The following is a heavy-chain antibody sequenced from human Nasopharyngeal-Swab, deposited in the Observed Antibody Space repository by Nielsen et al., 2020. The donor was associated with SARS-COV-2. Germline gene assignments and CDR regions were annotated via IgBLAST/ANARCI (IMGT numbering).Heavy chain of an antibody. V-gene: IGHV3-30*18. J-gene: IGHJ4*02. D-gene: IGHD3-9*01. CDR1: GFTLNNHG. CDR3: AKRGAFLEILTGYPPIDY. CDR2: ISYEGSLK. Sequence: GESLKISCAASGFTLNNHGLHWVRQAPGRGLEWVAVISYEGSLKNYADSVKGRFTIARDNPKSTVYLQMNRLRVEDTAVYYCAKRGAFLEILTGYPPIDYWGVGTLVIVSS.